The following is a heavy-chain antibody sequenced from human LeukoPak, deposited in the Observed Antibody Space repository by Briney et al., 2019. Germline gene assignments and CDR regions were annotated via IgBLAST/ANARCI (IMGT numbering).Heavy chain of an antibody. J-gene: IGHJ4*02. CDR2: MNPNSGNT. Sequence: ASVKVSCKASGYTFTSYDINWVRQATGQGLEWMGWMNPNSGNTGYAQKLQGRVTMTTDTSTSTAYMDLRSLRSDDTAVYYCARDSYGGKRTFDYWGQGTLVTVSS. V-gene: IGHV1-8*01. D-gene: IGHD4-23*01. CDR3: ARDSYGGKRTFDY. CDR1: GYTFTSYD.